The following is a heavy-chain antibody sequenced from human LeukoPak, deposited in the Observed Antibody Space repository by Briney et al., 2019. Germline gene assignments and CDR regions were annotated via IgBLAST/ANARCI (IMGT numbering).Heavy chain of an antibody. V-gene: IGHV3-23*01. Sequence: GGSRRLSCAASGFTFSSYARGGVRQAPGKGREWVSVISGSGGDTYYADSVKGRFTISGDNSKNTVYLQMNSLRAEDTALYYCAKGGVYGDYYFDYWGQGTLVTVSS. CDR3: AKGGVYGDYYFDY. D-gene: IGHD4-17*01. CDR2: ISGSGGDT. CDR1: GFTFSSYA. J-gene: IGHJ4*02.